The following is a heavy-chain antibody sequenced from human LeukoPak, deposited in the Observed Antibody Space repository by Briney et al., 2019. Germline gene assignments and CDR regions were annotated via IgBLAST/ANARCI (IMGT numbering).Heavy chain of an antibody. CDR3: ARDRIVVVTGHSQGCYYYGMDV. CDR1: GGTFSSYA. V-gene: IGHV1-69*13. Sequence: SVKVSCKASGGTFSSYAISWVRQAPGQGLEWMGGIIPIFGTANYAQKFQGRVTITADESTSTAYMELSSLRSEDTAVYYCARDRIVVVTGHSQGCYYYGMDVWGKGTTVTVSS. D-gene: IGHD2-21*02. CDR2: IIPIFGTA. J-gene: IGHJ6*04.